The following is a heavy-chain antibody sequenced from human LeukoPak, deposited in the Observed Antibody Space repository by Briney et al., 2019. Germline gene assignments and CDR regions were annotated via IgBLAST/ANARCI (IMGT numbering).Heavy chain of an antibody. CDR1: GYTFTSYY. CDR2: INPGGGST. D-gene: IGHD2-2*01. CDR3: SKSGSRGVLVPAAIDAFDI. J-gene: IGHJ3*02. Sequence: ASVKVSCKASGYTFTSYYMHWVRQAPGQGLEWMGIINPGGGSTSYAQKFQGRVTMTRDTSTSTVYMELSSLRSEDTAVYYCSKSGSRGVLVPAAIDAFDIWGQGTMVTVPS. V-gene: IGHV1-46*03.